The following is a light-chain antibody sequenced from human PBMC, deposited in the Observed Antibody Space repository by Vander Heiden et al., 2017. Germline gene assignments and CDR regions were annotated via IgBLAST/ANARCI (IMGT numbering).Light chain of an antibody. V-gene: IGLV1-44*01. CDR1: SSNIGSNT. Sequence: QSVLTQPPSASGTPGQRVTISCSGSSSNIGSNTVNWYQQLPGTATKLLIYRNNQRPSGVPDRFSGSKSGTSASLAISGLQSEDEADYYCAAWDDSLNGWVFGGGTKLTAL. J-gene: IGLJ3*02. CDR2: RNN. CDR3: AAWDDSLNGWV.